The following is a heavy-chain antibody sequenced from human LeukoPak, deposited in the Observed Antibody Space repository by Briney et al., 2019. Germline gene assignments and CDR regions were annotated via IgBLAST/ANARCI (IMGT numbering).Heavy chain of an antibody. Sequence: ASVKVSCKASGGTFSSYAISWVRQAPGQGLEWMGGIIPIFGTANYAQKFQGRVTITTDESTSTAYMELSSLRSEDTAVYYCARDALLNYDILTGYKAGYFDLWGRSTLVTVSS. D-gene: IGHD3-9*01. CDR3: ARDALLNYDILTGYKAGYFDL. J-gene: IGHJ2*01. CDR1: GGTFSSYA. CDR2: IIPIFGTA. V-gene: IGHV1-69*05.